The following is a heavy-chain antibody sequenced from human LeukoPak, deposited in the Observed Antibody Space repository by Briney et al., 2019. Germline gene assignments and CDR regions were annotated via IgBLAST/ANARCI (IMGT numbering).Heavy chain of an antibody. Sequence: SETLSLTCAVYGGSFSGYYWSWIRQPPGKGLEWIGEINHSGSTNYNPSLKSRVTIPVDTSKNQFSLKLSSVTAADTAVYYCARRIAVARNHNWFDPWGQGTLVTVSS. CDR3: ARRIAVARNHNWFDP. D-gene: IGHD6-19*01. CDR2: INHSGST. CDR1: GGSFSGYY. V-gene: IGHV4-34*01. J-gene: IGHJ5*02.